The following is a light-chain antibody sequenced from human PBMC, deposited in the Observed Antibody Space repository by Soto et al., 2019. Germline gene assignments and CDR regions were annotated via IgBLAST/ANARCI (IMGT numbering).Light chain of an antibody. Sequence: ESVLTQSPGTLSVSPGERATLSCRASQSVSSSYLAWYRQKPGQAPRLLIYGASSRATGIPDRFSGSGSGTDFTLTISSLEPEDFAVYYCQQRSNWPPSFGQGTKVDI. V-gene: IGKV3D-20*02. CDR1: QSVSSSY. CDR3: QQRSNWPPS. CDR2: GAS. J-gene: IGKJ1*01.